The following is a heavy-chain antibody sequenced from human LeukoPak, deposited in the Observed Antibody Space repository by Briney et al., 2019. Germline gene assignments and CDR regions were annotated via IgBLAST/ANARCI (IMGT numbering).Heavy chain of an antibody. Sequence: SETLSLTCAVYGGSFSGYYWSWIRQPPGKGLEWIGEINHSGSTNYNPSLKSRVTISVDTSKNQFSLKLTSVTAADTAVYYCARGNSGSYSQFDYWGQGTLVTVSS. CDR2: INHSGST. V-gene: IGHV4-34*01. D-gene: IGHD1-26*01. CDR3: ARGNSGSYSQFDY. CDR1: GGSFSGYY. J-gene: IGHJ4*02.